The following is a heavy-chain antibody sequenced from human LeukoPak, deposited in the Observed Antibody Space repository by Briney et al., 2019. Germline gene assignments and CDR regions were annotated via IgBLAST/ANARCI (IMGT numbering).Heavy chain of an antibody. CDR3: AKESTKGRYCSSRSCSRGAFDI. D-gene: IGHD2-2*01. V-gene: IGHV3-30*02. CDR2: IRYDGSNK. J-gene: IGHJ3*02. Sequence: PGGSLRLSCAASGFTFSSYGMHWVRQAPGKGLEWVAFIRYDGSNKYYADSVKGRFTISRDNSKNTLYLQMNSLRAEDTAVYYCAKESTKGRYCSSRSCSRGAFDIWGQGTMVAVSS. CDR1: GFTFSSYG.